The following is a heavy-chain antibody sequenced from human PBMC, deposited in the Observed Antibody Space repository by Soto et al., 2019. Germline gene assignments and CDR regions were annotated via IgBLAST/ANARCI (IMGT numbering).Heavy chain of an antibody. Sequence: EVLLLESGGGLVQPGGSLRLSCAASGFTFSSYAMSWVRQAPGKGLEWVLGISGSGGTTYYADSVKGRFTISRDISKNTVYLQTNSLRAEDTAVYYCAKDRNMVTTSRGMDVWGQGTTVTVSS. J-gene: IGHJ6*02. CDR3: AKDRNMVTTSRGMDV. D-gene: IGHD4-17*01. CDR2: ISGSGGTT. CDR1: GFTFSSYA. V-gene: IGHV3-23*01.